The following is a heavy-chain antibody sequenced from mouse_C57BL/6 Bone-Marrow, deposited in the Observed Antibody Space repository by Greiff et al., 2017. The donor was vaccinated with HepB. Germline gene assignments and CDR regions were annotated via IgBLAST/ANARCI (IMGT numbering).Heavy chain of an antibody. CDR2: IDPENGDT. CDR1: GFNIKDDY. CDR3: SYYDYDY. V-gene: IGHV14-4*01. D-gene: IGHD2-4*01. J-gene: IGHJ2*01. Sequence: DVKLVESGAELVRPGASVKLSCTASGFNIKDDYMHWVKQRPEQGLEWIGWIDPENGDTEYASKFQGKATITADTSSNTAYLQLSSLTSEDTAVYYCSYYDYDYWGQGTTLTVSS.